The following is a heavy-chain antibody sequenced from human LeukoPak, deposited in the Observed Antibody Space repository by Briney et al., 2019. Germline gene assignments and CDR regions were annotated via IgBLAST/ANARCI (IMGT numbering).Heavy chain of an antibody. CDR2: IIPILGTA. J-gene: IGHJ6*02. CDR1: GGTFSSYT. V-gene: IGHV1-69*08. CDR3: ARGIAVAGTPSWYYGMDV. Sequence: GSSVKVSRKASGGTFSSYTISWVRQAPGQGLEWMGRIIPILGTANYAQKFQGRVTITADKSTSTAYMELSSLRSEDTAVYYCARGIAVAGTPSWYYGMDVWGQGTTVTVSS. D-gene: IGHD6-19*01.